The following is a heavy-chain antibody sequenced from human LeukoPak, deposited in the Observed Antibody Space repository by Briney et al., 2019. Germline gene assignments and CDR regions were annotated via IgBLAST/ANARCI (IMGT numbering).Heavy chain of an antibody. CDR1: GFTFGDYA. V-gene: IGHV3-49*03. Sequence: PGRSLRLSCTASGFTFGDYAMSWFRQAPGKGLEWVGFIRSKAYGGTTEYAASVKGRFTISRDDSKSIAYLQMNSLKTEDTAVYYCTIEDCTNGVCYTLFDYWGQGTLVTVS. CDR3: TIEDCTNGVCYTLFDY. CDR2: IRSKAYGGTT. D-gene: IGHD2-8*01. J-gene: IGHJ4*02.